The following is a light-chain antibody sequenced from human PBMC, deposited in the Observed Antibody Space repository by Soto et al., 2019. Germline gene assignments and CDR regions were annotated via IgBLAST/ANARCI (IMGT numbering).Light chain of an antibody. CDR3: QQYNNWLT. J-gene: IGKJ4*01. CDR2: GAS. V-gene: IGKV3-15*01. CDR1: QSISSN. Sequence: EIVMTQSPATLSVSPGERATLSCRASQSISSNLAWYQHKPGQAPRLLIYGASTRATGIPARVSGSGSGTEFTLTITSLQSEDFAVYYCQQYNNWLTFGGGTKVEI.